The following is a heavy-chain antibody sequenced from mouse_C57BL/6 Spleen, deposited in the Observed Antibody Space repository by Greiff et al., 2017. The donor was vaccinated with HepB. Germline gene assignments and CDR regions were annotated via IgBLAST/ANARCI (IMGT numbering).Heavy chain of an antibody. J-gene: IGHJ1*03. D-gene: IGHD1-1*01. Sequence: VQLQQSGAELARPGASVKLSCKASGYTFTSYGISWVKQRTGQGLEWIGEIYPRSGNTYYNEKFKGKATRTADKASSTAYMELRSLTSEDSAVSFCARCYCRSYWYFDFWGTGATVTVSS. CDR3: ARCYCRSYWYFDF. V-gene: IGHV1-81*01. CDR2: IYPRSGNT. CDR1: GYTFTSYG.